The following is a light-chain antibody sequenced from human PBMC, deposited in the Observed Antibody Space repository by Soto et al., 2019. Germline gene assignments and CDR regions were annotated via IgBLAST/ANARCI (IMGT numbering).Light chain of an antibody. CDR3: QSYDNSLTDSV. CDR1: DSNIGANSD. J-gene: IGLJ2*01. Sequence: QAVVTQPPSVSGAPGQTVTISCSGSDSNIGANSDVLWYQQHPGAAPTLLIFGITTRRSGVPDRFSASKSGTSASLTISGLQAEDEAHYYCQSYDNSLTDSVFGGGTQLTVL. CDR2: GIT. V-gene: IGLV1-40*01.